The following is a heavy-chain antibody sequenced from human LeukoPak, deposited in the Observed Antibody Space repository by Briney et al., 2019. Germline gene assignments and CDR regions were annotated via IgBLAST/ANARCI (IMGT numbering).Heavy chain of an antibody. CDR1: GYTFTSYD. CDR2: MNPNSGNT. CDR3: ARVRGGTKEGGQQYGSEIIEYYYYYMDV. J-gene: IGHJ6*03. Sequence: ASVKVSCKASGYTFTSYDINWVRQATGQGLEWMGWMNPNSGNTGYAQKFQGRVTMTRNTSISTAYMELSSLRSEDTAVYYCARVRGGTKEGGQQYGSEIIEYYYYYMDVWGKGTTVTVSS. V-gene: IGHV1-8*01. D-gene: IGHD3-10*01.